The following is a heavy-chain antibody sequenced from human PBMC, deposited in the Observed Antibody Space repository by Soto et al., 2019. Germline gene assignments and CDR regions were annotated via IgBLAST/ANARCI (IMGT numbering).Heavy chain of an antibody. V-gene: IGHV3-33*01. CDR3: ARDLYYYDSSGFLDI. Sequence: TGGSLRLSCAASGFTFSSYGMHWVRQAPGKGLEWVAVIWYDGSNKYYADSVKGRFTISRDNSKNTLYLQMNSLRAEDTAVYYCARDLYYYDSSGFLDIWGQGTMVTVSS. J-gene: IGHJ3*02. CDR2: IWYDGSNK. D-gene: IGHD3-22*01. CDR1: GFTFSSYG.